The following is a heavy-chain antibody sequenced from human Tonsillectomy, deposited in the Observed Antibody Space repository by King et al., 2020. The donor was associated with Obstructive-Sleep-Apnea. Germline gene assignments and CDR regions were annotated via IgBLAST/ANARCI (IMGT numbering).Heavy chain of an antibody. Sequence: VQLQESGPGLVKPSQTLSLTCTVSGGSISSGGYYWSWIRQHPGKGLEWIGYIYYSGNTYYNPSLKSRLAMSVDTSKNQFSLRLSSVTAADTAVYYCARIPPDLTPDYWGQGTLVTVSS. CDR2: IYYSGNT. V-gene: IGHV4-31*03. CDR3: ARIPPDLTPDY. CDR1: GGSISSGGYY. J-gene: IGHJ4*02.